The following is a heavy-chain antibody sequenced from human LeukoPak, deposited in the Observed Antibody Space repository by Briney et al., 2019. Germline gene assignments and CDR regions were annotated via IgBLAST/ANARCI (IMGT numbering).Heavy chain of an antibody. CDR1: GFIFSDYA. V-gene: IGHV3-23*01. D-gene: IGHD3-10*01. J-gene: IGHJ4*02. Sequence: GGSLRLSCAASGFIFSDYAMHWVRQAPGKGLEWVSAISGSGGSTYYADSVKGRFTISRDNSKNTLYLQMNSLRAEDTAVYYCAKDLRITMVRGAVSTSHWGQGTLVTVSS. CDR2: ISGSGGST. CDR3: AKDLRITMVRGAVSTSH.